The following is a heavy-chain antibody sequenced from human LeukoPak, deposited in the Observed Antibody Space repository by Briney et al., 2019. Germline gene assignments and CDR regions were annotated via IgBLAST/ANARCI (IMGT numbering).Heavy chain of an antibody. D-gene: IGHD1-26*01. CDR3: ARDLSLLYSGSYPDAFDI. CDR1: GFTFSSYS. V-gene: IGHV3-21*01. Sequence: GGSLRLSCAASGFTFSSYSMNWVRQAPGKGLEWVSSISSSSGYIYYADSVKGRFTISRDNAKNSLYLQMNSLRAEDTAVYYCARDLSLLYSGSYPDAFDIWGQGTMVTVSS. CDR2: ISSSSGYI. J-gene: IGHJ3*02.